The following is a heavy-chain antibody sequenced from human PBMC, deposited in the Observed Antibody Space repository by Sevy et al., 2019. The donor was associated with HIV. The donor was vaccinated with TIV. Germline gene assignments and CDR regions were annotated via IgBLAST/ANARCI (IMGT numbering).Heavy chain of an antibody. J-gene: IGHJ4*02. CDR2: FCFGGSKI. CDR3: AREGCTQPHDY. Sequence: GGSLRLSCAASGFTFSFYTMSWVRQAPGKGLEWVSTFCFGGSKIYYADSVKGRFTISRDNSRNTVYLQMNSLRADDTAVYYCAREGCTQPHDYWGQGTLVTVSS. D-gene: IGHD2-8*01. V-gene: IGHV3-23*01. CDR1: GFTFSFYT.